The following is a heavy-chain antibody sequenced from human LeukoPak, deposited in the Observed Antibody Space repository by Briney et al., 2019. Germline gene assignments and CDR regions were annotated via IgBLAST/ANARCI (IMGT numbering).Heavy chain of an antibody. Sequence: GGSLRLSCAASGFTFSSYAMHWVRQAPGKGLEWVAVISYDGSNKYYADSVKGRFTISRDNSKNTLYLQMNSLRAEDTAVYYCARDLRSLVHILTGSMDYWGQGTLVTVSS. J-gene: IGHJ4*02. D-gene: IGHD3-9*01. CDR2: ISYDGSNK. V-gene: IGHV3-30*04. CDR1: GFTFSSYA. CDR3: ARDLRSLVHILTGSMDY.